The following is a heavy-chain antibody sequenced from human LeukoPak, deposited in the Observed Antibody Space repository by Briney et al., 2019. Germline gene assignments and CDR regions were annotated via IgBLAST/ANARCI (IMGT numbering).Heavy chain of an antibody. CDR3: TRSTSDSSSSRFDY. CDR1: GFTFSGSA. J-gene: IGHJ4*02. CDR2: IRRKANGYAT. D-gene: IGHD3-22*01. Sequence: GGSLKLSCAVSGFTFSGSAMHWVRQASGKGLEWVGRIRRKANGYATAYAASVKGRFTISRDDSKNTAYLQMNSLKAEDTAVYYCTRSTSDSSSSRFDYWGQGALVTVSS. V-gene: IGHV3-73*01.